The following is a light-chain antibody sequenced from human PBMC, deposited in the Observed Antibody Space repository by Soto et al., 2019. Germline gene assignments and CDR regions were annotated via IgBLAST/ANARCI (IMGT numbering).Light chain of an antibody. CDR2: AAS. CDR3: QQSYSTPIT. J-gene: IGKJ5*01. V-gene: IGKV1-39*01. CDR1: QSISSY. Sequence: DIQMTHSPSALSASVEDRVTIICRASQSISSYLNWYQQKPGKAPKLLIYAASSLQSGVPSRFSGSGSGTDFTLTISSLQPEDFATYYCQQSYSTPITFGQGTRLEIK.